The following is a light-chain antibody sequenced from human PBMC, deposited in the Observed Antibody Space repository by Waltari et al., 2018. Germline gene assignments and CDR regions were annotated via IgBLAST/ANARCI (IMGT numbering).Light chain of an antibody. V-gene: IGKV1-39*01. CDR3: QQSYSTPIT. CDR1: QSIRSY. Sequence: DIQMTQSPSSLSASVGDRVTITCRASQSIRSYLNWYQQKPGKAPKLLIYDASNLQSGVPSRFSGSGSGTDFTLTISRLQAEDFATYFCQQSYSTPITFGGGTKVEIK. CDR2: DAS. J-gene: IGKJ4*01.